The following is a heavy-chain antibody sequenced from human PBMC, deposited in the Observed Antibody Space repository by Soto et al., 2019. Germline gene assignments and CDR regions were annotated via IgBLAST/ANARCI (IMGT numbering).Heavy chain of an antibody. CDR3: AKDLGDIVVVVAATAY. CDR1: GFSFSSYA. V-gene: IGHV3-23*01. Sequence: EVQLLESGGGLRQPGGSLRLSCAASGFSFSSYAMSWVRQAPGKGLEWVSAISGSGGSTYYADSVKGRFTISRDNSKNTLYLQMNSLRSEDTAVYYCAKDLGDIVVVVAATAYWGQGTLVTVSS. D-gene: IGHD2-15*01. J-gene: IGHJ4*02. CDR2: ISGSGGST.